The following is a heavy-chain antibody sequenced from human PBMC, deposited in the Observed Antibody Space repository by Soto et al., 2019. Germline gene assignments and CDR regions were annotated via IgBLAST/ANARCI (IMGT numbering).Heavy chain of an antibody. J-gene: IGHJ4*02. D-gene: IGHD2-15*01. V-gene: IGHV3-64*01. CDR3: ARGTCSGGSCYSYYFDY. Sequence: EVQLVESGGGLVQPGGSLRLSCAASGFTFSSYAMHWVRQAPGKGLEYVSAISSNGGSTYYANSVKGRFTISRDNSKNPLDLQMGSLRAEDMAVYYCARGTCSGGSCYSYYFDYWGQGTLVTVSS. CDR2: ISSNGGST. CDR1: GFTFSSYA.